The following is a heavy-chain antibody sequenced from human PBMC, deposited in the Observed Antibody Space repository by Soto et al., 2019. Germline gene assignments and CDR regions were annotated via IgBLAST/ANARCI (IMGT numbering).Heavy chain of an antibody. D-gene: IGHD2-15*01. CDR3: ARFCSGGNCPRLGYYYEF. V-gene: IGHV1-3*04. CDR1: GYTFTTYA. CDR2: INTGSGDT. J-gene: IGHJ4*02. Sequence: ASVKVSCKASGYTFTTYAIHWVRQAPGQRLEWMGWINTGSGDTRYSQNFQGRVTITRDTSATTAYMELSSLRSEDTAVYYCARFCSGGNCPRLGYYYEFWGQGTMVTVSS.